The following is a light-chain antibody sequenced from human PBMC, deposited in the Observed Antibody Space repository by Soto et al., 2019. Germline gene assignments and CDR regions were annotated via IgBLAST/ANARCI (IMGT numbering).Light chain of an antibody. Sequence: IQMTQSPSSLSASVGDTVTITCRPSQSISTYLNWYQQKPGKAPQLLIYEASSLESGVPSRFSGSGSGTEFTLTIGGLQPDDFATYYCQQFNSYPITFGQGTRLEIK. CDR3: QQFNSYPIT. V-gene: IGKV1-13*02. CDR1: QSISTY. CDR2: EAS. J-gene: IGKJ5*01.